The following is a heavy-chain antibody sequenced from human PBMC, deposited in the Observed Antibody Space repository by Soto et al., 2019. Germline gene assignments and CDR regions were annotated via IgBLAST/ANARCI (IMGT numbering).Heavy chain of an antibody. J-gene: IGHJ4*02. CDR3: AKEWVYDTSGWSSDY. CDR1: GFTFSSYG. V-gene: IGHV3-30*18. D-gene: IGHD3-22*01. CDR2: ISDDGSNK. Sequence: QVQLVESGGGVVQPGRSLRLSCAASGFTFSSYGMHWVRQAPGKGLEWVAVISDDGSNKYYADSLKGRFTISRDNSKNTLYLQMNSLRAEDTALYYCAKEWVYDTSGWSSDYWGQGTLVTVSS.